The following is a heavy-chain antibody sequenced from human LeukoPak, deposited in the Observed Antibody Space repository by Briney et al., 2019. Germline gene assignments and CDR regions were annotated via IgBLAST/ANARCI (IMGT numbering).Heavy chain of an antibody. CDR2: ISSSSSYI. D-gene: IGHD2-2*01. J-gene: IGHJ6*02. CDR1: GFTFSSYS. CDR3: ARVLLVPAAPEDYYYGMDV. Sequence: GGSLRLSCAASGFTFSSYSMNWVRQAPGKGLEWVSSISSSSSYIYYTDSVKGRFTISRDNAKNSLYLQVNSLRAEDTAEYYCARVLLVPAAPEDYYYGMDVWGQGTTVTVSS. V-gene: IGHV3-21*01.